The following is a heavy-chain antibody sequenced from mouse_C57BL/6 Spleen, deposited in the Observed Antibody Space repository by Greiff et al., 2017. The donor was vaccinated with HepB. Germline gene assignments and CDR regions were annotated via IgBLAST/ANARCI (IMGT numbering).Heavy chain of an antibody. D-gene: IGHD1-1*01. J-gene: IGHJ2*01. CDR3: ARTSITTVVLDY. V-gene: IGHV1-61*01. CDR2: IYPSDSET. Sequence: QVQLQQPGAELVRPGSSVKLSCKASGYTFTSYWMDWVKQRPGQGLEWIGNIYPSDSETHYNQKFKDKATLTVDKSSSIAYMQLSSLTSEDSAVYYCARTSITTVVLDYWGQGTTLTVSS. CDR1: GYTFTSYW.